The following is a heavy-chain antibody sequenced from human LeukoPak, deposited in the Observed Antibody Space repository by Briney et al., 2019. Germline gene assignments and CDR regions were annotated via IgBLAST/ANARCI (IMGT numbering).Heavy chain of an antibody. J-gene: IGHJ5*02. Sequence: SETLSLTCTVSGGSISSSSYYWGWIRQPPGKGLEWIGSIYYSGSTYYNPSLKSRATISVDTSKNQFSLKLSSVTAADTAVYYCARQAPREYIAAAGIDWFDPWGQGTLVTVSS. D-gene: IGHD6-13*01. V-gene: IGHV4-39*01. CDR1: GGSISSSSYY. CDR3: ARQAPREYIAAAGIDWFDP. CDR2: IYYSGST.